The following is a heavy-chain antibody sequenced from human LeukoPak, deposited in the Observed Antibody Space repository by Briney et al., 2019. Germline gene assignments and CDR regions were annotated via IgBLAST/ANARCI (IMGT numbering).Heavy chain of an antibody. CDR1: GGSFSGYY. CDR3: ARARRSSGYFLPDWFDP. CDR2: IYYSGST. D-gene: IGHD3-22*01. Sequence: SETLSLTCAVYGGSFSGYYWSWIRQPPGKGLEWIGNIYYSGSTYYKPSLKSRVTILVDTSKNHFSLKLTSVTAADTAVYYCARARRSSGYFLPDWFDPWGQGTLVTVSS. V-gene: IGHV4-34*01. J-gene: IGHJ5*02.